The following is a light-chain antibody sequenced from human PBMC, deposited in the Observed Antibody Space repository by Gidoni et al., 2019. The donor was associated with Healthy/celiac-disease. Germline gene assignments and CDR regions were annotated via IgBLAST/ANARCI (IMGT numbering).Light chain of an antibody. V-gene: IGKV1-5*03. Sequence: DIQMTQSPSTLSASVGDRVTIPCRASQSIRSWLSCYQQKPGKAPQLLMYKASSLESGVPSRLSGSGSGTEFTPIISSRQPDDVATYYCQLQNSYSPRTFGQGTKVEIK. CDR3: QLQNSYSPRT. CDR2: KAS. J-gene: IGKJ1*01. CDR1: QSIRSW.